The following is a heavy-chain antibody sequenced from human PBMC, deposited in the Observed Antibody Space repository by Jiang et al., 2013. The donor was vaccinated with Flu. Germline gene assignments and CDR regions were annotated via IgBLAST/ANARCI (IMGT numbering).Heavy chain of an antibody. CDR3: AKDRGGVIVIWYFDL. CDR2: LSSDGTNV. Sequence: SCAASGFMFNNYGMHWVRQAPGKGLEWVAVLSSDGTNVHYADSVKGRFTISRDNSKNTLYLQMNSLRAEDTAVYYCAKDRGGVIVIWYFDLWGRGTLVTVSS. V-gene: IGHV3-30*18. J-gene: IGHJ2*01. CDR1: GFMFNNYG. D-gene: IGHD3-16*02.